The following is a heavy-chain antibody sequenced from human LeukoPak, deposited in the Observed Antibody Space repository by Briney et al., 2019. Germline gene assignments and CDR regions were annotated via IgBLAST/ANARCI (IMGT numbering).Heavy chain of an antibody. Sequence: GGSLRLSCAASGFTFNNYGMHWVRQAPGKGLEWVAFIRYDGSNKYYADSVKGRFTISRDNSKNTLYLQMNSLRAEDTAVYYCAKARLAVADTDYWGQGTLVTVSS. CDR2: IRYDGSNK. CDR1: GFTFNNYG. V-gene: IGHV3-30*02. J-gene: IGHJ4*02. CDR3: AKARLAVADTDY. D-gene: IGHD6-19*01.